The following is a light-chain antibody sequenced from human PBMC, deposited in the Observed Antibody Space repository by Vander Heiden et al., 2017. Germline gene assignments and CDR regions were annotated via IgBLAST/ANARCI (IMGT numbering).Light chain of an antibody. CDR2: DNN. CDR1: SPNIGNNY. J-gene: IGLJ3*02. Sequence: QSVLPHPPSVSAAPGQKVTISCSGSSPNIGNNYVSWYQQFQGTTPKLLISDNNKRPSGIPDRFSGSKSGTSATLGITGLQTGDEADYYCSTWDTSLSAVVFGGGTKVNVL. CDR3: STWDTSLSAVV. V-gene: IGLV1-51*01.